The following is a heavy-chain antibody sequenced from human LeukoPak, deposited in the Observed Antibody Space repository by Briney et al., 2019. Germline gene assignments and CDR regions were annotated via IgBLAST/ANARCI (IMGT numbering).Heavy chain of an antibody. CDR2: ISAYNGNT. CDR3: APNLVVRGPDAFDI. CDR1: GYTFTSYG. V-gene: IGHV1-18*01. D-gene: IGHD3-22*01. Sequence: GASVKVSCKASGYTFTSYGISWVRQAPGQGLEWMGWISAYNGNTNYAQKLQGRVTMTTDTSTSTAYMELRSLRSEDTAVYYCAPNLVVRGPDAFDIWGQGTMVTVSS. J-gene: IGHJ3*02.